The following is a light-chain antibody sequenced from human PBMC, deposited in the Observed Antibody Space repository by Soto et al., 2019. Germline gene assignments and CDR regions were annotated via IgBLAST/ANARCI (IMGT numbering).Light chain of an antibody. CDR3: SSYAGSNNFGV. V-gene: IGLV2-8*01. Sequence: QSALTQPPSASGSPGQSVTISCTGASSDVGGYNYVSWYQQHPGKAPKLIIYEVSKRPSGVPGRFSGSKSGTTASLTVSGLQAEDEADYYCSSYAGSNNFGVFGGGTKVTVL. CDR1: SSDVGGYNY. J-gene: IGLJ2*01. CDR2: EVS.